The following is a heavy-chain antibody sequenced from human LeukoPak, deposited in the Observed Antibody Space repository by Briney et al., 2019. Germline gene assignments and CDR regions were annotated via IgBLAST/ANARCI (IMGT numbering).Heavy chain of an antibody. Sequence: GGSLRLSCAASGFTFSDYYMSWIRQAPGKGLEWVSYIISSGTTIYYADSVKGRVTISRDNAKKSLYLQMNSLRAEDTAVYYCARGPEGVCSSTICYGFDPWGQGTLVTVSS. J-gene: IGHJ5*02. D-gene: IGHD2-2*01. CDR1: GFTFSDYY. V-gene: IGHV3-11*04. CDR3: ARGPEGVCSSTICYGFDP. CDR2: IISSGTTI.